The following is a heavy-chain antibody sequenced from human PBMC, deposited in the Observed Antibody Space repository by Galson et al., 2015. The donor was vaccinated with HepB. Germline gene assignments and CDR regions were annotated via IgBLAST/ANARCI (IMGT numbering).Heavy chain of an antibody. CDR3: AKDMATVTKVSKVVYGMDV. CDR2: IIPIVGIA. J-gene: IGHJ6*02. CDR1: GGTFRTYA. V-gene: IGHV1-69*04. Sequence: SVKVSCKASGGTFRTYAITWVRQAPGQGLEWMGRIIPIVGIANYAQQFQGRVTISADKSTSTAYMELSSLKSEDTAVYFCAKDMATVTKVSKVVYGMDVWGQGTSVTVSS. D-gene: IGHD4-11*01.